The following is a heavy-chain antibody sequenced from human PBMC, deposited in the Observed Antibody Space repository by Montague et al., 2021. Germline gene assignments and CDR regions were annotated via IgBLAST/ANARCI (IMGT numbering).Heavy chain of an antibody. CDR2: VKHIGST. J-gene: IGHJ4*02. D-gene: IGHD3-10*01. V-gene: IGHV4-34*01. CDR3: ASDRGPFDY. Sequence: SETLSLTCGVYGGSLSEYYCTWIRQSPEKGLEWIGEVKHIGSTNYNPSLKSRVTMSVDKSKNQFSLKLRSVTAADTAVYYCASDRGPFDYWGQGTVVTVSS. CDR1: GGSLSEYY.